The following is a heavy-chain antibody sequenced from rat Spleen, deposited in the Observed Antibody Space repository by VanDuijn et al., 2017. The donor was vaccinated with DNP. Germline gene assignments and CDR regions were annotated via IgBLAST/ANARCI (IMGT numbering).Heavy chain of an antibody. CDR2: ISSTGEVT. CDR3: AKRWYGSFDY. Sequence: EVQLVESGGGLVQPGGSLKFSCAASGFSFSDYDMAWVRQAPTKGLEWVSSISSTGEVTYYQDSLKGRFTVSRDNTKSTLYLQMDRLRSEDTATYYCAKRWYGSFDYWGQGVMVTISS. J-gene: IGHJ2*01. CDR1: GFSFSDYD. D-gene: IGHD1-12*02. V-gene: IGHV5-25*01.